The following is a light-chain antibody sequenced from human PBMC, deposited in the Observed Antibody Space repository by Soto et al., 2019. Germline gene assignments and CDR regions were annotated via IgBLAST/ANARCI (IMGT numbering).Light chain of an antibody. CDR3: QQYYRYPGT. CDR1: QGISSY. Sequence: AIRMTQSPSSLSASTGDRVTITCRASQGISSYLAWSQQKPGKAPKLLIYAASPLQSGVPSRFIGSGSGTDITLTIICRKSEDFATYYCQQYYRYPGTFGPGTKVDIK. V-gene: IGKV1-8*01. J-gene: IGKJ3*01. CDR2: AAS.